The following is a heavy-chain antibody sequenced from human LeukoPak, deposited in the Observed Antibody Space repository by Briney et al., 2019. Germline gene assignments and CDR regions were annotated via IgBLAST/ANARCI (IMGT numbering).Heavy chain of an antibody. CDR3: ASHRVVRGVFDP. CDR2: INSDGSSA. Sequence: PRGSLRLSCAASGFTFSTYWMHWVRQAPGKGLLWVSRINSDGSSATYADSVKGRFNISRDNAKNTLYLQMNSLRAEDTAVYYCASHRVVRGVFDPWGQGTLVTVSS. V-gene: IGHV3-74*01. D-gene: IGHD3-10*01. CDR1: GFTFSTYW. J-gene: IGHJ5*02.